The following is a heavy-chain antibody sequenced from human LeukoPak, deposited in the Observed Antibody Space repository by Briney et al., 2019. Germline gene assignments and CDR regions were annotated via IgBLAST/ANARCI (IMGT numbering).Heavy chain of an antibody. CDR2: INHSGST. D-gene: IGHD7-27*01. V-gene: IGHV4-34*01. CDR3: ARGIFLGIPSKYYYYGMDV. CDR1: GGSLSGYY. J-gene: IGHJ6*02. Sequence: PSETLFLTCAGYGGSLSGYYWSWIRQPPGKGLEWIGEINHSGSTNYNPSLKSRVTISVDTSKNQFSLKLSSVTAADTAVYYCARGIFLGIPSKYYYYGMDVWGQGTTVTVSS.